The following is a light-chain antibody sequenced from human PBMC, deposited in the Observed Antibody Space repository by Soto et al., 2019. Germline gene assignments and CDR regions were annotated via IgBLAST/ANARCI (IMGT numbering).Light chain of an antibody. CDR1: STNIGSNP. J-gene: IGLJ2*01. CDR3: AAWDDSLGGFVA. Sequence: QSVLTQPPSASGAPGQRVTISCSGSSTNIGSNPVNWYQQVPEAAPKLLIYNDNQRPSGVPDRFSGSRSGTSASLAISGLQSDDEADYYCAAWDDSLGGFVAFGGGTKLTVL. V-gene: IGLV1-44*01. CDR2: NDN.